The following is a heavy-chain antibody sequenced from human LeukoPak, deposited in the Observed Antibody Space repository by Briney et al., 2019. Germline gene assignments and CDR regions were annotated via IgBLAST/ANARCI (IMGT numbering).Heavy chain of an antibody. CDR1: GFTFSSFA. CDR2: ISYDGSNK. J-gene: IGHJ5*01. Sequence: GRSLRLSCAASGFTFSSFAMHWVRQAPGKGLEWVAVISYDGSNKYYADSVKGRFTISRDNSKNTLYLDMDSLTPEDTAVYYCAAAGLGVAHWFSSWGQGTLVIVSS. D-gene: IGHD2-15*01. CDR3: AAAGLGVAHWFSS. V-gene: IGHV3-30-3*01.